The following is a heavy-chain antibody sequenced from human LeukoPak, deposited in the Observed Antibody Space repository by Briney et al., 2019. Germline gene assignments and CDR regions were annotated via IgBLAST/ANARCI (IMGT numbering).Heavy chain of an antibody. V-gene: IGHV4-30-4*08. Sequence: SETLSLTCTVSGGSISSGDYYWSWIRQPPGKGLEWIGYIYYSGSTYYNPSLKSRVTISVDTSKNQFSLQLSSVTAADTAVYYCARVPFSRTFDYWGQGTLSPSPQ. CDR1: GGSISSGDYY. J-gene: IGHJ4*02. CDR2: IYYSGST. CDR3: ARVPFSRTFDY. D-gene: IGHD6-6*01.